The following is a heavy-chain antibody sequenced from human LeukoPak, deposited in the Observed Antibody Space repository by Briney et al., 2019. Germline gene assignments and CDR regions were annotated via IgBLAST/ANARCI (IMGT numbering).Heavy chain of an antibody. V-gene: IGHV3-73*01. D-gene: IGHD6-13*01. CDR1: GFTFSGSA. J-gene: IGHJ4*02. Sequence: GGSLRLSCAASGFTFSGSAMRWVRQASGKGLEWLGRIRSKADGYTTAYAASVKGRFIVSRDDSKNTAYLQMNSLKTEDTAVYYCRAAADLNDYWGQGTLVTVSS. CDR2: IRSKADGYTT. CDR3: RAAADLNDY.